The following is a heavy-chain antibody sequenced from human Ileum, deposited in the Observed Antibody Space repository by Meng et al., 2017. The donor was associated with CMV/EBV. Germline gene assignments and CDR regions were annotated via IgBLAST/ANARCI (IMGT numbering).Heavy chain of an antibody. CDR3: ARTDCSTTSCYPYWFDP. CDR2: YNPHSGGT. V-gene: IGHV1-2*02. CDR1: GYTFTGYY. D-gene: IGHD2-2*01. Sequence: ASAKVSCKASGYTFTGYYMHWVRQAPGQGLEWMGWYNPHSGGTNYAKKFQGRVTMTRDTSISTVYMELSRLKCDDTAVYYCARTDCSTTSCYPYWFDPWGQGTQVTVSS. J-gene: IGHJ5*02.